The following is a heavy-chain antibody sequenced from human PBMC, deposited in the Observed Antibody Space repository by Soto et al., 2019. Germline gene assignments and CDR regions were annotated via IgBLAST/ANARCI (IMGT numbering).Heavy chain of an antibody. CDR3: ARDLNYWSLLIDH. CDR1: GFTFTRYS. J-gene: IGHJ4*02. Sequence: PGGSLRLPCAAPGFTFTRYSMNWVRQAPGKGLEWGAGLWSDGIKTSYTDSVKGRFTISRDTSKNMLYLQMNSLGAEDTAVYYCARDLNYWSLLIDHWGQGTLVTVSS. CDR2: LWSDGIKT. D-gene: IGHD2-8*02. V-gene: IGHV3-33*07.